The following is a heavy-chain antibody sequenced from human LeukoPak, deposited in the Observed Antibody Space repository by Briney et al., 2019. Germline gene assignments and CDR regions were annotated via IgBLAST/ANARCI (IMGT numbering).Heavy chain of an antibody. CDR2: ISRSSSTI. J-gene: IGHJ3*02. Sequence: GGSLRLSRAASGFTFSSYSMNWVRQAPGKGLEWVSYISRSSSTIYYADSVKGRFTISRDNAKNSLYLQMNSLRAEDTAVYYCARARYSGSYSGNYAFDIWGQGTMVTVSS. V-gene: IGHV3-48*01. D-gene: IGHD1-26*01. CDR1: GFTFSSYS. CDR3: ARARYSGSYSGNYAFDI.